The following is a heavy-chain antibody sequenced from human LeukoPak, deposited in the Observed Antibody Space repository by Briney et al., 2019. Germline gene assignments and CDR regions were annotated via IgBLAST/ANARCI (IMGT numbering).Heavy chain of an antibody. CDR2: ISVYNGNT. Sequence: ASVKVSCKASGYTFSNYGISWVRQAPGQGLEWVAWISVYNGNTDYAQRVQDRITLTTDTSTSTAYMEVRSLRAEDTAVYYCARAGIAAAGTRIGYYYGMDVWGQGTTVTVSS. J-gene: IGHJ6*02. D-gene: IGHD6-13*01. CDR3: ARAGIAAAGTRIGYYYGMDV. CDR1: GYTFSNYG. V-gene: IGHV1-18*01.